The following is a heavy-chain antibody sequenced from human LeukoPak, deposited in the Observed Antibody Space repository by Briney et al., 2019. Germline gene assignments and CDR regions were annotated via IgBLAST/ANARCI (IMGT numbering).Heavy chain of an antibody. J-gene: IGHJ4*02. D-gene: IGHD2-2*01. Sequence: GGSLRLSCAASGFTFSSYGMHWVRQAPGKGLEWVAVIWYDGSNKYYADSVKGRFTISRDNSKNTLYLQMNSLRAEDTAVYYCARDCGTTTCSYFDYWGQGTLVTVSS. CDR3: ARDCGTTTCSYFDY. CDR1: GFTFSSYG. CDR2: IWYDGSNK. V-gene: IGHV3-33*01.